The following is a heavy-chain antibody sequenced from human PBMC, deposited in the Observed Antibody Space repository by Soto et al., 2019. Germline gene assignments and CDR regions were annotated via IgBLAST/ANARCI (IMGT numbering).Heavy chain of an antibody. D-gene: IGHD6-19*01. CDR1: GLTFSTYA. Sequence: EVQLLESGGGLVQPGGSLRLSCAASGLTFSTYAMTWVRQAPGKGLEWVSSVSGSGDIIYYADSVKGRFNISRDNSKNTVYLQMNSLRAEDTALYHCAKAHTSGWSIPDGFDIWGQGTMVTVSS. CDR2: VSGSGDII. V-gene: IGHV3-23*01. J-gene: IGHJ3*02. CDR3: AKAHTSGWSIPDGFDI.